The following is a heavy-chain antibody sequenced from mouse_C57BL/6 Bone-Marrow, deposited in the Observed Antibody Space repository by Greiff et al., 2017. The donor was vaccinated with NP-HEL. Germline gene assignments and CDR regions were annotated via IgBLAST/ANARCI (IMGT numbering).Heavy chain of an antibody. CDR1: GYSITSGYY. Sequence: EVQLQQSGPGLVKPSQSLSLTCSVTGYSITSGYYWNWIRQFPGNKLEWMGYISYDGSNNYNPSLKNRISITRDTSKNQFFLKLNSVTTEDTATYYCARGYYGSSVPAWCAYWGQGTLGTVSA. V-gene: IGHV3-6*01. CDR3: ARGYYGSSVPAWCAY. D-gene: IGHD1-1*01. CDR2: ISYDGSN. J-gene: IGHJ3*01.